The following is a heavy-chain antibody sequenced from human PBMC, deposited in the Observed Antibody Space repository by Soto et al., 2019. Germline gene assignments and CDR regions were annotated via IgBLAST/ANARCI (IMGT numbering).Heavy chain of an antibody. Sequence: PWGSLRLSCAASGFTFSSYGMHWFRQAPGKGLEWVAVISYDGSNKYYADSVKGRFTISRDNSKNTLYLQMNSLRAEDTAVYYCAKDSASCIAARRWYYYGMDVWGQGTTVTVSS. CDR2: ISYDGSNK. J-gene: IGHJ6*02. V-gene: IGHV3-30*18. CDR3: AKDSASCIAARRWYYYGMDV. D-gene: IGHD6-6*01. CDR1: GFTFSSYG.